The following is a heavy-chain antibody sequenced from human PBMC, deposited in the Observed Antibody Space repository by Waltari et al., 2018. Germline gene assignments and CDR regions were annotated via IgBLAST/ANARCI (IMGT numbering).Heavy chain of an antibody. CDR2: INSDGSST. J-gene: IGHJ2*01. D-gene: IGHD6-19*01. Sequence: EVQLVESGGGLVQPGGSLRLPCAASGFTFSTSCTHWLRPAPGKGLVWVSRINSDGSSTSYADSVKGRFTISRDNAKNTLYLQMNSLRAEDTAVYYCARVHRGSGWYGYFDLWGRGTLVTVSS. V-gene: IGHV3-74*01. CDR3: ARVHRGSGWYGYFDL. CDR1: GFTFSTSC.